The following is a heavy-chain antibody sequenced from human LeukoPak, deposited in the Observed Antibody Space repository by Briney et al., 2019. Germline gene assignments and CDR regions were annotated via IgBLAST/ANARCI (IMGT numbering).Heavy chain of an antibody. CDR3: VRGSADTPMAPIFY. V-gene: IGHV1-18*01. CDR1: GYTFASYG. D-gene: IGHD5-18*01. Sequence: ASVNVSCKASGYTFASYGITWVRQAPGQGLEWMGWISGHSGNTKYVQNLQGRVTMTTDTSTSTAYMELRSLRSDDTAVYYCVRGSADTPMAPIFYWGQGTLVTVSS. J-gene: IGHJ4*02. CDR2: ISGHSGNT.